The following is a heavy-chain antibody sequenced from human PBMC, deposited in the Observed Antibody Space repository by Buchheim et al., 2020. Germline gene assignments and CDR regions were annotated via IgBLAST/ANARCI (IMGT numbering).Heavy chain of an antibody. J-gene: IGHJ2*01. V-gene: IGHV1-46*03. CDR3: ARDPAVWELLGFGGYFDL. CDR1: GYTFTSYY. Sequence: QVQLVQSGAEVKKPGASVKVSCKASGYTFTSYYMHWVRQAPGQGLEWMGIINPSGGSTSYAQKFQGRVTMTRDTSTSTVYMELSSLRSEDTAVYYCARDPAVWELLGFGGYFDLWGRGTL. D-gene: IGHD1-26*01. CDR2: INPSGGST.